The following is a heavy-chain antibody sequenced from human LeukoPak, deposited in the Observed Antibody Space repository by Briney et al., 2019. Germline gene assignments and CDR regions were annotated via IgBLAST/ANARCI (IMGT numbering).Heavy chain of an antibody. D-gene: IGHD6-6*01. CDR2: INSDGGST. CDR3: ARGDGSSSGLYFDS. V-gene: IGHV3-74*01. CDR1: GFTFSTYW. J-gene: IGHJ4*02. Sequence: GGSLRLSCAASGFTFSTYWMHWVRQAPGKGLVWVSRINSDGGSTSYADSVKGRFTISRDSGIYSLFLQMNSLRAEDTAVYYCARGDGSSSGLYFDSWGRGTLVTVSS.